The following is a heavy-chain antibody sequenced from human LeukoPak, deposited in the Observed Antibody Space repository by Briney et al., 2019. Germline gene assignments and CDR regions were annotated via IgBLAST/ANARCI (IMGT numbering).Heavy chain of an antibody. Sequence: GGSLGLSCTASGFSFSGSWMSWVRQLPGKGLEWLADMNPDGSKIVYVDSVKGRFTISRNNAKNSVYLQVDGLRAEDTAVYYCARDPLNGALDIWGQGTLVTVSS. CDR1: GFSFSGSW. CDR2: MNPDGSKI. V-gene: IGHV3-7*01. J-gene: IGHJ3*02. CDR3: ARDPLNGALDI.